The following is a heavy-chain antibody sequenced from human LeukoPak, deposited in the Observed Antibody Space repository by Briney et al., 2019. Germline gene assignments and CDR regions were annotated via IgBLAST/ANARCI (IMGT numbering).Heavy chain of an antibody. CDR2: ISNSSSTK. Sequence: GGSLRLACAASGFSFSSYNINWVRQAPGKGLEWVSYISNSSSTKYYADSEKGRITISRDNAKNSLYWQMNSKRDEYTAVYYCARDEKATVDCSSTSCICFYYMDVWGEGTTVTVSS. V-gene: IGHV3-48*02. CDR1: GFSFSSYN. D-gene: IGHD2-2*01. J-gene: IGHJ6*03. CDR3: ARDEKATVDCSSTSCICFYYMDV.